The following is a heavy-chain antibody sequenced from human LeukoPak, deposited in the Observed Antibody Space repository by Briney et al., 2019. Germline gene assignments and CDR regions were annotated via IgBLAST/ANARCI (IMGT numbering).Heavy chain of an antibody. D-gene: IGHD2-21*02. J-gene: IGHJ3*01. CDR2: SRNKANSYTT. V-gene: IGHV3-72*01. Sequence: GGSLRLSCAASGFTFSDHYMDWVRQAPGEGLEGGGRSRNKANSYTTEYAASVKGRFTISRDVSKDSLYLQMNSLKTEDTAVYYCARAGLVVVTAKKSDAFDVWGQGTMVTVSS. CDR1: GFTFSDHY. CDR3: ARAGLVVVTAKKSDAFDV.